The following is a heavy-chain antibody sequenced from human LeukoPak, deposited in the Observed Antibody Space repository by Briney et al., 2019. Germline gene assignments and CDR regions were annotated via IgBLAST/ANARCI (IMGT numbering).Heavy chain of an antibody. D-gene: IGHD6-19*01. Sequence: PSGTLSLTCAVSGGSISSSNWWSWVRQPPGKGLEWIGEIYHSGSTNYNPSLKSRVTISVDKSKNQFSLKLSSVTAADTAVYYCASTEVHIAVAGYNWFDPWGQGTLVTVSS. CDR3: ASTEVHIAVAGYNWFDP. V-gene: IGHV4-4*02. CDR2: IYHSGST. CDR1: GGSISSSNW. J-gene: IGHJ5*02.